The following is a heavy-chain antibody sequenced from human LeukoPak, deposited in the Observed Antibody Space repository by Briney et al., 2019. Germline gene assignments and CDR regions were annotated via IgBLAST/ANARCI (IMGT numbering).Heavy chain of an antibody. J-gene: IGHJ4*02. V-gene: IGHV4-39*01. CDR1: GGSISSSNYF. CDR2: IYYTGST. D-gene: IGHD1-26*01. CDR3: TSNLYSGSYYYAY. Sequence: PSETPSLTCTVSGGSISSSNYFWGWIRQPPGKGLEWIGSIYYTGSTYYNPSLKSRVTIFVDTSKNQFSLKLSSVTAADTAVYYCTSNLYSGSYYYAYWGQGILVTVSS.